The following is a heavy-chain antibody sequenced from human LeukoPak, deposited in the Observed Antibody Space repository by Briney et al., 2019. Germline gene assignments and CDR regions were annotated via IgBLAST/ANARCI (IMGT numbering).Heavy chain of an antibody. CDR2: NKHSGIT. J-gene: IGHJ5*02. CDR3: ARGLNCSGGSCYSGSGPQSRWFDP. CDR1: GGSFSGYY. D-gene: IGHD2-15*01. V-gene: IGHV4-34*01. Sequence: PSEALSLPRAVYGGSFSGYYWSWIPPPPRKGLGWVGENKHSGITNYNPSLKSRVTISVDTSKNQFSLKLSSVTAADTAVYYCARGLNCSGGSCYSGSGPQSRWFDPWGQGTLVTVSS.